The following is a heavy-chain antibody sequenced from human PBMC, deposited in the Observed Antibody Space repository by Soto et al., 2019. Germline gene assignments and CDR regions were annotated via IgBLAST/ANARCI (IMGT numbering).Heavy chain of an antibody. CDR1: GYTFTGYY. CDR3: ARAESDFWSGYYTGYYYGMDV. J-gene: IGHJ6*02. Sequence: ASVKVSCKASGYTFTGYYMHWVRQAPGQGLEWMGWINPNSGGTNYAQKFQGRVTMTRDTSISTAYMELSGLRSDDTAVYYCARAESDFWSGYYTGYYYGMDVWGQGTTVTVSS. CDR2: INPNSGGT. V-gene: IGHV1-2*02. D-gene: IGHD3-3*01.